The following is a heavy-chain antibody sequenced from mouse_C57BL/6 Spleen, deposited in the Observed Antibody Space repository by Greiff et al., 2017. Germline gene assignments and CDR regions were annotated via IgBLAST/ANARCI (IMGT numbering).Heavy chain of an antibody. CDR1: GFTFTDYY. V-gene: IGHV7-3*01. J-gene: IGHJ4*01. CDR2: IRNKANGYTT. Sequence: EVHLVESGGGLVQPGGSLSLSCAASGFTFTDYYMSWVRQPPGKALEWLGFIRNKANGYTTEYSASVTGRFTISRDNSQSILYRQMNALRAEDSATYYCARYKYDYGAMDYWGQGTSVTVSS. D-gene: IGHD2-4*01. CDR3: ARYKYDYGAMDY.